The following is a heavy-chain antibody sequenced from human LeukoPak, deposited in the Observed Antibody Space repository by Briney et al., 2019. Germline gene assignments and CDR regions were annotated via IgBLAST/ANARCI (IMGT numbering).Heavy chain of an antibody. J-gene: IGHJ6*02. Sequence: GGSLRLSCAASGFTFSSYAMSWVRQAPGKGLEWVSAISGSGGSTYYADSVKGRFTISRDNSKNTLYLQMSSLRAEDTAVYYCAKGGNDYYYYGMDVWGQGTTVTVSS. D-gene: IGHD3-10*01. CDR2: ISGSGGST. CDR1: GFTFSSYA. CDR3: AKGGNDYYYYGMDV. V-gene: IGHV3-23*01.